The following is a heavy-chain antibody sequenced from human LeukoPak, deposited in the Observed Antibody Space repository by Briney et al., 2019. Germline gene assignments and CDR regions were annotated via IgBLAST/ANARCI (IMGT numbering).Heavy chain of an antibody. D-gene: IGHD3-22*01. CDR2: IYYSGST. CDR3: ASGTYYYDSTGFYYYYYGMDV. V-gene: IGHV4-59*08. CDR1: GGSISSYY. J-gene: IGHJ6*02. Sequence: SETLSLTCTVYGGSISSYYWSWIRQPPGKGLEWIGYIYYSGSTNYNPSLKSRVTISVDTSKNQLSLKLSSVTAADTAVYYCASGTYYYDSTGFYYYYYGMDVWGQGTTVTVSS.